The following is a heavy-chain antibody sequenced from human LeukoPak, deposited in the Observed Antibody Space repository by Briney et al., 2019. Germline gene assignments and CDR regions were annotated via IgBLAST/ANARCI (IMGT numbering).Heavy chain of an antibody. CDR2: ISTSGCST. J-gene: IGHJ6*02. CDR1: GFTFSSYA. Sequence: GGSLRLSCAASGFTFSSYAMSWVRQAPGKGLEWVSSISTSGCSTYYADSVKGRFTISRDNSKNTLYLQMNSLRAEDTAVYYCAKGSGGPYVMDVRGQGTTVTVSS. D-gene: IGHD3-10*01. CDR3: AKGSGGPYVMDV. V-gene: IGHV3-23*01.